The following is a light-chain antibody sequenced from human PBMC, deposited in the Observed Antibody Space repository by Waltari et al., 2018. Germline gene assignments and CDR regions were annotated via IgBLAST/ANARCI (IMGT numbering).Light chain of an antibody. CDR2: AAS. J-gene: IGKJ1*01. V-gene: IGKV1-39*01. CDR1: QSISSY. Sequence: DIQMTQSPSSLSASVGDRVTITCRASQSISSYLNWYQQKPGNAPKLLIYAASSLQSGVPSRFSGSGSGTDFTITISSLQPEDFATYYCQQSYSTPPTFGQGTKVEIK. CDR3: QQSYSTPPT.